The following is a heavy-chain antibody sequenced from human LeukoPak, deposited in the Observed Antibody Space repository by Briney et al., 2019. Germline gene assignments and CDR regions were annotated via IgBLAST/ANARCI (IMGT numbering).Heavy chain of an antibody. J-gene: IGHJ4*02. D-gene: IGHD3-10*01. Sequence: GGSLRLSCAASGFTVSSNYMSWVRQAPGKGLEWVSVIYSGGSTYYADSVKGRFTISRDNSKNTLYLQMNSLRAEDTAVYYCARERNNYYGSGSYYIGWGQGTLVTVSS. CDR3: ARERNNYYGSGSYYIG. CDR2: IYSGGST. V-gene: IGHV3-66*01. CDR1: GFTVSSNY.